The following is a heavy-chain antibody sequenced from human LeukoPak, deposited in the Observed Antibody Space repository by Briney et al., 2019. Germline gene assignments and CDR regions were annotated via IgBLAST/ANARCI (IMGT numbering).Heavy chain of an antibody. D-gene: IGHD1-1*01. V-gene: IGHV4-4*07. J-gene: IGHJ3*02. CDR3: ARDRLYNWNDRDAFDI. Sequence: PSETLSLTCTVSGGSISSYYWSWIRQPAGKGLEWIGRIYTSGSTNYNPSLKSRVTMSVDTSKNQFSLKLGSVTAADTAVYYCARDRLYNWNDRDAFDIWGQGTMVTVSS. CDR2: IYTSGST. CDR1: GGSISSYY.